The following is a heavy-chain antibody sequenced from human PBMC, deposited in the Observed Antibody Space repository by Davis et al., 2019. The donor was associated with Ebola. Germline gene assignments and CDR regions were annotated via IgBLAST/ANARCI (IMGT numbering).Heavy chain of an antibody. CDR3: AKAVRSKVITMVQGVVDY. CDR1: GFTFNSYA. J-gene: IGHJ4*02. V-gene: IGHV3-23*01. Sequence: GGSLRLSCAASGFTFNSYAMSWVRQAPGKGLEWVSAISGSGGSTYYADSVKGRFTISRDNSKNTLYLQMNSLRAEDTAVYYCAKAVRSKVITMVQGVVDYWGQGTLVTVSS. D-gene: IGHD3-10*01. CDR2: ISGSGGST.